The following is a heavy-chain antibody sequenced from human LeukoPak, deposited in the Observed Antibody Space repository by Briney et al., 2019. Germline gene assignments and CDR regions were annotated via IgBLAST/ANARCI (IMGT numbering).Heavy chain of an antibody. CDR1: GFTVSSNY. J-gene: IGHJ3*02. V-gene: IGHV3-66*01. CDR2: IYSGGST. CDR3: ARDLFTSTDAFDI. D-gene: IGHD5/OR15-5a*01. Sequence: GGSLRLSCAASGFTVSSNYMSWVRQAPGKGLEWVSVIYSGGSTYHTDSVKGRVTISRDNSKNTLYLQMNSLRAEDTAVYYCARDLFTSTDAFDIWGQGTMVTVSS.